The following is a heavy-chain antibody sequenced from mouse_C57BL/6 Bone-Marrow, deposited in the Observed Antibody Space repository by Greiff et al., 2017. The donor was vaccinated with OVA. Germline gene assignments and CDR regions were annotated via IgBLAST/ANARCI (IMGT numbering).Heavy chain of an antibody. V-gene: IGHV5-4*01. J-gene: IGHJ4*01. CDR1: GFTFSSYA. D-gene: IGHD1-1*01. CDR3: ARAPYYYGSSYYAMDY. Sequence: EVQRVESGGGLVKPGGSLKLSCAASGFTFSSYAMSWVRQTPEKRLEWVATISDGGSYTYYPDNVKGRFTISRDNAKNNLYLQMSHLKSEDTAMYYCARAPYYYGSSYYAMDYWGQGTSVTVSS. CDR2: ISDGGSYT.